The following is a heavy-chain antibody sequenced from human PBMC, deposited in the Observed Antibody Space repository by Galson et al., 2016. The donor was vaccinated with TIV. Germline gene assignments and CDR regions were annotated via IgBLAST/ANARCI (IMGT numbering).Heavy chain of an antibody. CDR2: VYWVGDK. D-gene: IGHD3-16*01. Sequence: PALVKPTQPLTLTCAFSGFPLSTRGKVVAGVVGPPGRALGWLAPVYWVGDKRYSPSLKSRLTITKDTSKKQVVLTMANMDPLDTATYYCAVARGGGYNFDSWGQGTLVTVSS. CDR3: AVARGGGYNFDS. CDR1: GFPLSTRGKV. V-gene: IGHV2-5*02. J-gene: IGHJ4*02.